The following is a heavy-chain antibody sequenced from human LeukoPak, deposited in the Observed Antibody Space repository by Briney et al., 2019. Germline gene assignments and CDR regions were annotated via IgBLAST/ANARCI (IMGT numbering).Heavy chain of an antibody. CDR2: IYYSGCT. CDR1: GGSISSHY. V-gene: IGHV4-59*08. D-gene: IGHD1-26*01. J-gene: IGHJ4*02. Sequence: SETLSLTCTVSGGSISSHYWSWIRQPPGKGLEWVGYIYYSGCTNYNPSLKSRVTISVDTSKNQFSLKLSSVTAADTAVYYCARSAYGSGSYFEYYFDYWGQGTLVTVSS. CDR3: ARSAYGSGSYFEYYFDY.